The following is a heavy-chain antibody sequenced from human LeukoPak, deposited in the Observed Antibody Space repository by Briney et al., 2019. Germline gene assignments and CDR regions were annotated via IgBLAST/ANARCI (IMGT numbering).Heavy chain of an antibody. CDR2: INPNSGGT. J-gene: IGHJ4*02. D-gene: IGHD2-2*01. CDR1: GYTFTGYY. CDR3: ARVGVVPAKRTPLDY. V-gene: IGHV1-2*02. Sequence: ASVKVSCKASGYTFTGYYMHWVRQAPGQGLEWMGWINPNSGGTNYAQKFQGRVTMTRDTSISTAYMELSRLRSDDTAVYYCARVGVVPAKRTPLDYWGQGTPVTVSS.